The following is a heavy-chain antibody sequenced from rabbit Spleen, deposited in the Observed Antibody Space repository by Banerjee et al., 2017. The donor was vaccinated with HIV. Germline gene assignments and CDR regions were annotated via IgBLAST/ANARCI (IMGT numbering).Heavy chain of an antibody. V-gene: IGHV1S7*01. D-gene: IGHD8-1*01. CDR2: IDPLFGGT. CDR3: ARDGAGGSYFAL. Sequence: QLEESGGGLVQPGGSLTLSYKASEFDLSAYYMSWVRQAPGKGLEWIGYIDPLFGGTYYASWVSGRFSISRENAQNTVFLQMTSLTAADTATYFCARDGAGGSYFALWGPGTLVTVS. J-gene: IGHJ4*01. CDR1: EFDLSAYY.